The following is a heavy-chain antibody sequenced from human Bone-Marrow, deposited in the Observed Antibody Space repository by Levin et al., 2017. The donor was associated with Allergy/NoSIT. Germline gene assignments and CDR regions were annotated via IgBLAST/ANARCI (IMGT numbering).Heavy chain of an antibody. J-gene: IGHJ6*02. V-gene: IGHV4-39*01. D-gene: IGHD3/OR15-3a*01. CDR3: ARGDWSPYYGIDV. CDR1: GASITGSDDY. Sequence: SETLSLTCNVSGASITGSDDYWGWIRQSPEKGLEWIGSVHYSGLTYYNPSLKSRVTISISPSRTQFSLNLKSLTAPDTAVYYCARGDWSPYYGIDVWGQGPTVIVSS. CDR2: VHYSGLT.